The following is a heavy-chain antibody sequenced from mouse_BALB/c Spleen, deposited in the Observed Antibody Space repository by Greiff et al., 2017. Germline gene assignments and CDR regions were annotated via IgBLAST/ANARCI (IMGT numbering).Heavy chain of an antibody. Sequence: EVMLVESGGGLVQPGGSRKLSCAASGFTFSSFGMHWVRQAPEKGLAWVAYISSGSSTIYYADKVKGRFTISRDNPKTTLFLQMTSLRSEDTAMYYCARSGGNWAWFAYWGQGTLGTVSA. D-gene: IGHD4-1*01. V-gene: IGHV5-17*02. CDR3: ARSGGNWAWFAY. CDR2: ISSGSSTI. J-gene: IGHJ3*01. CDR1: GFTFSSFG.